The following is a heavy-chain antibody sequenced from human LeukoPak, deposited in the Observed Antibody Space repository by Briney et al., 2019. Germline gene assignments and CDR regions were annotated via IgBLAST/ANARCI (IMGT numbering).Heavy chain of an antibody. J-gene: IGHJ4*02. V-gene: IGHV4-39*02. CDR1: GGSISSSSYY. CDR2: IYYSGST. Sequence: SETLSLTCTVSGGSISSSSYYWGWIRQPPGKGLEWIGSIYYSGSTYYNPSLKSRVTISVDTSKNQFSLKLSSVTAADTAVYYCARELYGDYVLYYFDYWGQGTLVTVPS. D-gene: IGHD4-17*01. CDR3: ARELYGDYVLYYFDY.